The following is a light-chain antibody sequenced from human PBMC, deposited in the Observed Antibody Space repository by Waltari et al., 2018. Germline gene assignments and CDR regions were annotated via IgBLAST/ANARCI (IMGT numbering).Light chain of an antibody. J-gene: IGKJ1*01. Sequence: EIVMTQSPATLSMSPGESATIPCRASQSLNSAFAWYQQKPGQAPRLLIYNTSTRATGTPARFSGSGSGTEFTLTISSLQSEDFAIYYCQQYNYWPWTFGQGTRVEIK. CDR2: NTS. CDR3: QQYNYWPWT. V-gene: IGKV3D-15*01. CDR1: QSLNSA.